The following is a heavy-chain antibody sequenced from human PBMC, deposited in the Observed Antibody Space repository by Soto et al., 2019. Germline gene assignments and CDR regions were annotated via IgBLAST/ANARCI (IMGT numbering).Heavy chain of an antibody. J-gene: IGHJ4*02. Sequence: LSLTCAVSGGSISSGGYSWNWIRQPLGKGLEWIGYIYHSGSTYYNPSLKSRVTISVDRSKNQFSLKLSSVTAADTAVYYCARSQTTVTSYDYWGQGTLVTVSS. CDR3: ARSQTTVTSYDY. V-gene: IGHV4-30-2*01. CDR2: IYHSGST. D-gene: IGHD4-17*01. CDR1: GGSISSGGYS.